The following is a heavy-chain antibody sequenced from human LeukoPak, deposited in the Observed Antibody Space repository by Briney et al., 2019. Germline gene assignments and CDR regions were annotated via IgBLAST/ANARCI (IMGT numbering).Heavy chain of an antibody. J-gene: IGHJ6*03. D-gene: IGHD6-25*01. CDR1: GYSFTSYC. V-gene: IGHV5-51*01. CDR3: ARLPAEKNYYYYMDV. Sequence: GESLKISCKGSGYSFTSYCIGWVRQMPGKGLEWMGIIYPGDSDTRYSPSFQGQVTISADKSISTAYLQWSSLKASDTAMYYCARLPAEKNYYYYMDVWGKGTTATVSS. CDR2: IYPGDSDT.